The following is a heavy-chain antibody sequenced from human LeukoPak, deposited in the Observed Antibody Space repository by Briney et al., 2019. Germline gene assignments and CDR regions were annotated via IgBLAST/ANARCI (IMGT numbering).Heavy chain of an antibody. J-gene: IGHJ4*02. V-gene: IGHV4-39*01. CDR1: GDSIGTSTYY. CDR3: AKFSGSYTPFDS. D-gene: IGHD1-26*01. Sequence: PSETLSLTCTVSGDSIGTSTYYWGRIRQPPGKGLEWIGSIYYGVSTYYNPSLKSRVTISVDTSKNQFSLKLSSVTAADTAVYYCAKFSGSYTPFDSWGQGTLVTVSS. CDR2: IYYGVST.